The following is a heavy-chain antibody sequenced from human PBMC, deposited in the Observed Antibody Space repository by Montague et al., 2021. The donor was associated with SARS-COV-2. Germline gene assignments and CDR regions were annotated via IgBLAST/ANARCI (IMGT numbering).Heavy chain of an antibody. Sequence: TLSLTCTVSGASISSYSWSWIRQHPGKGLEWIGYIYYSGSTXXXPSXXXRVTISVDTSKNQFSPKLSSVTAADTAVYYCARDRRLRYFELSYYYYGMDVWGQGTTVTVSS. J-gene: IGHJ6*02. D-gene: IGHD3-9*01. CDR1: GASISSYS. V-gene: IGHV4-31*03. CDR2: IYYSGST. CDR3: ARDRRLRYFELSYYYYGMDV.